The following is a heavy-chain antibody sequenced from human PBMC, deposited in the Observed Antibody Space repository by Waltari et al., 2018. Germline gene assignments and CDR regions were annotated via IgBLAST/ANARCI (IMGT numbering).Heavy chain of an antibody. D-gene: IGHD1-20*01. CDR1: GGSISSGSYY. J-gene: IGHJ3*02. CDR2: IYTSGST. V-gene: IGHV4-61*02. Sequence: QVQLQESGPGLVKPSQTLSLTRTVSGGSISSGSYYWSWIRQPAGKGLEWIGRIYTSGSTNYNPSLKSRVTISVDTSKNQFSLKLSSVTAADTAVYYCAKDTVDNWNDLDAFDIWGQGTMVTVSS. CDR3: AKDTVDNWNDLDAFDI.